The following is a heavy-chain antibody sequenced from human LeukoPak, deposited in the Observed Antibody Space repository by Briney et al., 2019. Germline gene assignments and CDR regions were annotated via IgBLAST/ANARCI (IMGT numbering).Heavy chain of an antibody. Sequence: ASVKVSCKASGYTFSSYGLSWVRQAPGQGLEWMGWISGFRGNTNYAQKFRGRVAMTTDTSTTTAYMELRSLNSDDTAVYYCAREGLSTFDYWGQGTLVTVSS. V-gene: IGHV1-18*01. CDR3: AREGLSTFDY. CDR1: GYTFSSYG. D-gene: IGHD1-26*01. J-gene: IGHJ4*02. CDR2: ISGFRGNT.